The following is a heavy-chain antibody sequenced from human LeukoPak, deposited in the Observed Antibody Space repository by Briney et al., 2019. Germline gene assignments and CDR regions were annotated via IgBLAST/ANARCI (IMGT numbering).Heavy chain of an antibody. D-gene: IGHD2/OR15-2a*01. J-gene: IGHJ4*02. Sequence: GGSLRLSCAASGFSFSSYGMSWVRQAPGKGLEWVSGISGSGASTYYADSVKGRFTISRDNSKNTLYLHMNSLRAEDTAVYYCAKDSAKKYDDYWGQGTLVTVSS. CDR2: ISGSGAST. CDR1: GFSFSSYG. CDR3: AKDSAKKYDDY. V-gene: IGHV3-23*01.